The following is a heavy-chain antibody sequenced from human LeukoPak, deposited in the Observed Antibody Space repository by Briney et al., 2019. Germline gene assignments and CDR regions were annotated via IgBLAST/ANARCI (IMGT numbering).Heavy chain of an antibody. Sequence: GGSLRLSCVASGLTFNSHSMGWVRQAPGMGLEWVSVVSTNGDVTFYADSVKGRFTIFRDNSKNTLFLQMNSLRAEDTAVYYCAKLSLSGRSQSADYWGQGTLVTVSS. CDR3: AKLSLSGRSQSADY. CDR2: VSTNGDVT. V-gene: IGHV3-23*01. D-gene: IGHD3-10*01. CDR1: GLTFNSHS. J-gene: IGHJ4*02.